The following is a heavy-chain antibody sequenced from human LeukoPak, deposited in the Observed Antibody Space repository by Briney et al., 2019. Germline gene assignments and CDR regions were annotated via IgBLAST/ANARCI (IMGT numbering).Heavy chain of an antibody. J-gene: IGHJ4*02. CDR1: GFTFSSLG. CDR3: ARGARYCSGGSCPDLFDY. D-gene: IGHD2-15*01. V-gene: IGHV3-23*01. CDR2: ST. Sequence: GGSLRLSCAASGFTFSSLGMNWVRQAPGKGLEWVSASTYYADSVKGRFTISRDNSKNTLYLQMNSLRAEDTAVYYCARGARYCSGGSCPDLFDYWGQGTLVTVSS.